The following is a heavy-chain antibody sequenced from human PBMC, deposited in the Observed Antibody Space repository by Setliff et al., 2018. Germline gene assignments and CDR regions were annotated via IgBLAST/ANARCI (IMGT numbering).Heavy chain of an antibody. CDR3: ASAAAPTGGRVYYDL. Sequence: GGSLRLSCAASGFIFGSDYMGWIRQTPGKGLEWVANIRHDGGAINYVDSVKGRFTISRDNGENSLYLQMDILRVEDTAIYYCASAAAPTGGRVYYDLWGQGTLVTVSS. V-gene: IGHV3-7*03. D-gene: IGHD2-2*01. CDR1: GFIFGSDY. CDR2: IRHDGGAI. J-gene: IGHJ4*02.